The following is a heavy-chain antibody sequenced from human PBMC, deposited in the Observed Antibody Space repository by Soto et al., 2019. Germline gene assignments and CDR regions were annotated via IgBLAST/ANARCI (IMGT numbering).Heavy chain of an antibody. J-gene: IGHJ6*03. D-gene: IGHD2-2*01. V-gene: IGHV5-51*01. CDR2: IYPGDSDT. CDR1: GYSFTSYW. CDR3: ARHISGYCSSTSCQRDYYYYYYMDV. Sequence: GESLKISCKGSGYSFTSYWIGWVRQMPGKGLEWMGIIYPGDSDTRYSPSFQGQVTISADKSISTAYLQWSSLKASDTAMYYCARHISGYCSSTSCQRDYYYYYYMDVWGKGTTLTVSS.